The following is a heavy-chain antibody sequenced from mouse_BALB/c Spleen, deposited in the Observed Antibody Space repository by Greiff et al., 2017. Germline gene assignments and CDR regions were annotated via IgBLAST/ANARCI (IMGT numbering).Heavy chain of an antibody. CDR1: GFNIKDTY. D-gene: IGHD1-1*01. Sequence: EVQLQQSGAELVKPGASVKLSCTASGFNIKDTYMHWVKQRPEQGLEWIGRIDPANGNTKYDPKFQGKATITADTSSNTAYLQFSSLTSEDTAVYYCARDYGSSYAMDYWGQGTSVTVSS. CDR2: IDPANGNT. J-gene: IGHJ4*01. CDR3: ARDYGSSYAMDY. V-gene: IGHV14-3*02.